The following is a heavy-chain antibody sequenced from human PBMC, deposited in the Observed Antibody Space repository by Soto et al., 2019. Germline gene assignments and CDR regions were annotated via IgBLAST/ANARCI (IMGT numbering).Heavy chain of an antibody. CDR2: LSRSGGAT. CDR1: AFSLASWY. V-gene: IGHV3-23*01. Sequence: ECLRLSCITSAFSLASWYVSWVRQTPGKGLEWVSALSRSGGATYYADSVKGRFTISRDTSTNTLYLQMRNLRAEDTAIYYCAKCEMATIRKSFDTWGQGTLVTVSS. CDR3: AKCEMATIRKSFDT. J-gene: IGHJ5*02. D-gene: IGHD5-12*01.